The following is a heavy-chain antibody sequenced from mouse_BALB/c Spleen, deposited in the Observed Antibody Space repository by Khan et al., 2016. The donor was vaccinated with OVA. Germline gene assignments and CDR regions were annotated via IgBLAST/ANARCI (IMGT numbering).Heavy chain of an antibody. CDR1: GFTFSTYG. J-gene: IGHJ3*01. CDR2: VSTGGGYT. D-gene: IGHD1-1*01. Sequence: EVELVESGGDLVKPGGSLKLSCAASGFTFSTYGMSWVRQTPDKRLEWVATVSTGGGYTNSPDSVKGRFSISRDNAKNTLSLQMSGLKSEDTAIFYCTRLAYYYDSDGFAYWGQGTLVTVSA. V-gene: IGHV5-6*01. CDR3: TRLAYYYDSDGFAY.